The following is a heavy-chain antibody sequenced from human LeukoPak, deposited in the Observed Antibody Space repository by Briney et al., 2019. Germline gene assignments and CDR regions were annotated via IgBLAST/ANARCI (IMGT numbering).Heavy chain of an antibody. CDR1: GFTFSSYS. V-gene: IGHV3-48*04. J-gene: IGHJ1*01. Sequence: GALRLSCAASGFTFSSYSMNWVRQAPGKGLEWVSYISSSSSTIYYADSVKGRFTISRDNAKNSLYLQMNSLRAEDTAVYYCARARYYYDSSGYYYSSEYFQHWGQGTLVTVSS. CDR2: ISSSSSTI. CDR3: ARARYYYDSSGYYYSSEYFQH. D-gene: IGHD3-22*01.